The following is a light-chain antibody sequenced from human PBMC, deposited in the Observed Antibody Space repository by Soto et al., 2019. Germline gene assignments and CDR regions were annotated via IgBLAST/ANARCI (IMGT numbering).Light chain of an antibody. CDR2: GAS. J-gene: IGKJ4*01. Sequence: VVMTQSPATQSVSPGERATLSCRASQSVGSNLAWYQQKPGQAPRLLIYGASTRATGIPARFSGSGSGTEFTLTISSRQSEDLAVYYCQQYNKWPPLTFGIETKVEIK. V-gene: IGKV3-15*01. CDR3: QQYNKWPPLT. CDR1: QSVGSN.